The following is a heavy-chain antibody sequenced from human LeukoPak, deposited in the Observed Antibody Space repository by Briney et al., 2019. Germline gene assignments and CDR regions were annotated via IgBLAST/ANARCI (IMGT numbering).Heavy chain of an antibody. V-gene: IGHV3-30*02. CDR1: GFTFSSYG. CDR3: AKSGGNTSSREFFDS. J-gene: IGHJ4*02. Sequence: PGGSLRLSCAASGFTFSSYGMHWVRQAPVKGLEWVAFIRFDGSTKFCADSVKGRCTISRDNSKNTLYLQMNSLRVEDTAVYFCAKSGGNTSSREFFDSWGQGTLVTVSS. CDR2: IRFDGSTK. D-gene: IGHD3-10*01.